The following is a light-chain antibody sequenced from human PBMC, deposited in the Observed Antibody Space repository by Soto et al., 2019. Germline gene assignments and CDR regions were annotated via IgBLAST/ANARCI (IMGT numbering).Light chain of an antibody. CDR1: QSVSNNY. CDR3: QQRSNWRVT. J-gene: IGKJ4*01. V-gene: IGKV3D-20*02. Sequence: EIVLAQSPGTLSLSPWERATLSCMASQSVSNNYLAWYQQKPGQAPRLLIYGASNRATGIPDRFSGSGSGTDFTLTISRLEPEDIAVYYCQQRSNWRVTFGGGTKVDI. CDR2: GAS.